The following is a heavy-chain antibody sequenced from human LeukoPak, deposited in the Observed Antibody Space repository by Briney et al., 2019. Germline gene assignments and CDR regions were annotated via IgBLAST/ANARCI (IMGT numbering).Heavy chain of an antibody. V-gene: IGHV3-7*04. CDR1: GFTFSTYW. Sequence: GRTLRLSCAASGFTFSTYWMTWVRQAPGKGVEGVANINQDGSEKHHVASVKGRFTISRDNAKNSLYLQMNSLRAKETSVYYCARDRGADDYWGQGTLVTVSS. CDR3: ARDRGADDY. CDR2: INQDGSEK. J-gene: IGHJ4*02. D-gene: IGHD1-26*01.